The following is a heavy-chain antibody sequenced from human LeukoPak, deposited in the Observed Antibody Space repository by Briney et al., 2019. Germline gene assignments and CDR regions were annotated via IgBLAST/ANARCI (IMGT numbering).Heavy chain of an antibody. V-gene: IGHV3-74*01. CDR3: VRGYCSGGSCYTHDAFDL. Sequence: GGSLRLSCAASGFTFSTYLMHWVRQAPGKGLVWFSRINSDGSSTNFADSVKGRFTISRDNAKNTLYLQMNSLRGEDTAVYYCVRGYCSGGSCYTHDAFDLWGQGTRVTVSS. D-gene: IGHD2-15*01. CDR2: INSDGSST. CDR1: GFTFSTYL. J-gene: IGHJ3*01.